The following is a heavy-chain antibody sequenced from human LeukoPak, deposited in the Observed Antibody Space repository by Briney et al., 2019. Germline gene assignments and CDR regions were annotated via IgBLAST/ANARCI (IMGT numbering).Heavy chain of an antibody. J-gene: IGHJ4*02. CDR2: INHSGST. V-gene: IGHV4-34*01. D-gene: IGHD2-15*01. CDR1: GGSLSGYY. CDR3: ARGLGRYCSGGSCYSSDY. Sequence: PSETLSLTCAVYGGSLSGYYWSWIRQPPGKGLEWIGEINHSGSTNYNPSLKSRVTISVDTSKNQFSLKLSSVTAADTAVYYCARGLGRYCSGGSCYSSDYWGQGTLVTVSS.